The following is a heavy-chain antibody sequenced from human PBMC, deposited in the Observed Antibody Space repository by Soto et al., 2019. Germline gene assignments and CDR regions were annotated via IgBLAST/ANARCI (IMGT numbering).Heavy chain of an antibody. J-gene: IGHJ4*02. V-gene: IGHV1-8*01. Sequence: QVQLVQSGAEVKKPGASVKVSCKTSGYTFTNYNINWVRQATGQGLEWMGWMNPNSGNTGYAQKFQGRVTMTRNTSITTAYMELSSLRSGDTAVYYCARAEPYNTSSPFDYWGQGTLVTVSS. CDR1: GYTFTNYN. D-gene: IGHD6-6*01. CDR2: MNPNSGNT. CDR3: ARAEPYNTSSPFDY.